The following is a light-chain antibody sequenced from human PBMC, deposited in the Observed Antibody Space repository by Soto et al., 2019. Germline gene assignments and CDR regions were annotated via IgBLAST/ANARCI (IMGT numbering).Light chain of an antibody. CDR3: HQYIGPPYT. CDR2: DTF. Sequence: EIVLTQSPGTLSLSPGETVTLSCRASQSVSSSYFGWFQQRPGQAPRLLIYDTFYRAAGIPDRFSGSGSGTDFTLTISRLETEDFAVYYGHQYIGPPYTVGQGTKLEIK. CDR1: QSVSSSY. J-gene: IGKJ2*01. V-gene: IGKV3-20*01.